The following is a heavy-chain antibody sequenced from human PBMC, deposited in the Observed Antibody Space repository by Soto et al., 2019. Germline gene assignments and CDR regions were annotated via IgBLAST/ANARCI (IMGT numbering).Heavy chain of an antibody. CDR1: GGTFSSYA. J-gene: IGHJ6*02. D-gene: IGHD3-22*01. CDR3: AINYYDSSGENAYYYYYYGMDV. Sequence: GPPVKVSCKASGGTFSSYAISWVRQAHGQGLEWMGGIIPIFGTANYAQKFQGRVTITADESTSTAYMELSSLRSEDTAVYYCAINYYDSSGENAYYYYYYGMDVWGQGTTVTVSS. CDR2: IIPIFGTA. V-gene: IGHV1-69*13.